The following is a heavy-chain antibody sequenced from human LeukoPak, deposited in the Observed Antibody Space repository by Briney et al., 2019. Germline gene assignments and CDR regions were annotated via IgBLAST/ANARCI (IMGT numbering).Heavy chain of an antibody. V-gene: IGHV3-30-3*01. J-gene: IGHJ4*02. CDR2: ISHDGSNK. CDR3: ARWELLGPSFDY. D-gene: IGHD1-26*01. CDR1: GFTFSSYR. Sequence: GGSLRLSCAASGFTFSSYRMHWVRQAPGKGLEWVAVISHDGSNKYYADSVKGRFTISRDNSKNTLYLQMNSLTAADTAVYYCARWELLGPSFDYWGQGTLVTVSS.